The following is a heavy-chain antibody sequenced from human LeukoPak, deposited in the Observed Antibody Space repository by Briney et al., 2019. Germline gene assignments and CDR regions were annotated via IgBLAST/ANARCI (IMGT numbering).Heavy chain of an antibody. J-gene: IGHJ4*02. D-gene: IGHD5-12*01. Sequence: PGGSLTLSCAASGFTFTNYWMHWVRHSPGKGLVWVSRINSNGSSTSYADSVKGRFTISRDNAKNTLHLQMTSLRAEDTALYYCAKGGATICDNWGQGTLVTVSS. CDR3: AKGGATICDN. CDR1: GFTFTNYW. CDR2: INSNGSST. V-gene: IGHV3-74*01.